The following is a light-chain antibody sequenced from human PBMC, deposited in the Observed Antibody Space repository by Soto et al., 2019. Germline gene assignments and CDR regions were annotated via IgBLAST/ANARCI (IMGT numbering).Light chain of an antibody. Sequence: QSVLTQPPSASGSPGQSVTISCTGTNSDVGAYNYVSWYQQYPGKAPKVIIYEVSKRPSGVPDRFSGSKSGNTASLTVSGLQAEDEADYYCSSYAGSKNFAGFGTGTKVTVL. CDR2: EVS. J-gene: IGLJ1*01. V-gene: IGLV2-8*01. CDR1: NSDVGAYNY. CDR3: SSYAGSKNFAG.